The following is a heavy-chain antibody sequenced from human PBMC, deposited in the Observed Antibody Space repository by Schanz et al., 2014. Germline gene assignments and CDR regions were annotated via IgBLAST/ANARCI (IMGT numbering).Heavy chain of an antibody. Sequence: QVHLVQSGAEVKKPGASVKVSCKASGYNITSNDVTWVRQAPGQGLEWVGWISPYTGNTHYFDKMEGRVTMTTDTSTSTAYMELRSLRSEDTAVYFCARDLTVDTGYVVHYYYYGMDVWGQGTTVTVSS. D-gene: IGHD5-12*01. CDR1: GYNITSND. V-gene: IGHV1-18*01. CDR2: ISPYTGNT. CDR3: ARDLTVDTGYVVHYYYYGMDV. J-gene: IGHJ6*02.